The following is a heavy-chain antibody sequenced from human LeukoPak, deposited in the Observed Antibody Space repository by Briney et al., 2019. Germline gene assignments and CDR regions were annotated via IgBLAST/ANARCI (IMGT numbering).Heavy chain of an antibody. D-gene: IGHD3-10*01. V-gene: IGHV3-7*05. CDR2: INQDGSEK. CDR1: GFTFSSYW. Sequence: GGSLRLSCAASGFTFSSYWMNWVRQAPGKGLEWVANINQDGSEKYYVDSVKGRFTISRDSAKNSLYLQMNSLRAEDTAVYYCARAGYGSGSYRYWGQGTLVTVSS. J-gene: IGHJ4*02. CDR3: ARAGYGSGSYRY.